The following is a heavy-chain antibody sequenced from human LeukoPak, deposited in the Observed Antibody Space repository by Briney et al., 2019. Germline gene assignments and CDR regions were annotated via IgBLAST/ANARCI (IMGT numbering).Heavy chain of an antibody. V-gene: IGHV4-34*01. CDR3: ARAPMVRGTIDH. CDR1: GGSFSVSY. CDR2: INHSGST. Sequence: SETLSLTCAVYGGSFSVSYWSWIRQPPGKGLEWIGEINHSGSTNYNPSLKSRVTISVDTSKNQFSLKLSSVTAADTAVYYCARAPMVRGTIDHWGQGTLVTVSS. D-gene: IGHD3-10*01. J-gene: IGHJ4*02.